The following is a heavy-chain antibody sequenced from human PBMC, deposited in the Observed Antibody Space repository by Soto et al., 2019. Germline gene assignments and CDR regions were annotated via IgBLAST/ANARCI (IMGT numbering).Heavy chain of an antibody. CDR1: GFTFSSYA. D-gene: IGHD3-22*01. CDR2: ISGSGGTT. V-gene: IGHV3-23*01. Sequence: EVQLLESGGGLVQPGGSLRLSCEASGFTFSSYAMSWVRQAPGKGLEWVSTISGSGGTTYYADSVKGRFTISRDNSKNTLYLQMNSLRVEDTAVYYCAKGRYDSSGYFFNDYWGQGTLVTVSS. J-gene: IGHJ4*02. CDR3: AKGRYDSSGYFFNDY.